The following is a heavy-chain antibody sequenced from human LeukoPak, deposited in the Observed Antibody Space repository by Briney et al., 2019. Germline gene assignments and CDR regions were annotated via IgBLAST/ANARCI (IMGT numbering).Heavy chain of an antibody. CDR1: GGTFSSYA. J-gene: IGHJ4*02. V-gene: IGHV1-69*04. CDR3: ARDPSGITGTNLDY. CDR2: IIPIFGIA. D-gene: IGHD1-20*01. Sequence: ASVKVSCKASGGTFSSYAISWVRQAPGQGLEWMGRIIPIFGIANYAQKFQGRVTITADKSTSTAYMELSSLRSEDTAVYYCARDPSGITGTNLDYWGQGTLVTVSS.